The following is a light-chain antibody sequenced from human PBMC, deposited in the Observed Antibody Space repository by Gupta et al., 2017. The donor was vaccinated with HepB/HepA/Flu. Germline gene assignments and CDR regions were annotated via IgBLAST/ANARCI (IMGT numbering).Light chain of an antibody. CDR2: SNY. Sequence: QSVLTQPPPASGTPGQRVTISCSGSRSNIGTNTVNWYQQLPGTAPKLLIYSNYERPSGVPDRLSGSKSGTSASLAISGLQSEDEANYYCAAWDDSLNGVVFGGGTKLTVL. J-gene: IGLJ2*01. CDR1: RSNIGTNT. CDR3: AAWDDSLNGVV. V-gene: IGLV1-44*01.